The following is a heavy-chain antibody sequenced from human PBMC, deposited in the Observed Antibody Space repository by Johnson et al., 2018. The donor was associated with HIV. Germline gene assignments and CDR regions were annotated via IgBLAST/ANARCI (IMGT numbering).Heavy chain of an antibody. V-gene: IGHV3-30-3*01. CDR2: TSYDGSNK. D-gene: IGHD3-16*01. CDR1: GFTLSRYV. J-gene: IGHJ3*02. CDR3: ARGVGGRTADAFDI. Sequence: QMQLVESGGGVVQPGRSLRLSCAASGFTLSRYVTHWVRQAPGKGLEWVAVTSYDGSNKYYADSVKGRFTISGDNFKNTLYLQMNSLRAEDTAVYYCARGVGGRTADAFDIWGQGTMVTVSS.